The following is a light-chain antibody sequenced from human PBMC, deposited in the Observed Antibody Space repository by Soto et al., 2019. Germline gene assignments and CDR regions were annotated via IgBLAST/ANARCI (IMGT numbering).Light chain of an antibody. V-gene: IGLV1-47*02. CDR1: SSNIGSNY. CDR3: AAWDDSLSGPV. Sequence: QSVLTRPPSASGTPGQRVTISCSGSSSNIGSNYVYWYQQLPGTAPKLLIYSNNQRPSGVPDRFSGSKSGTSASLAISGLRSEDEADYYCAAWDDSLSGPVFGGGTKVTVL. J-gene: IGLJ2*01. CDR2: SNN.